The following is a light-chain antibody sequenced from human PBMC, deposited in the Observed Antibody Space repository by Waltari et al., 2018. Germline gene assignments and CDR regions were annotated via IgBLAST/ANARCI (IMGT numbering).Light chain of an antibody. CDR2: AAS. CDR1: QSISSTY. Sequence: EIVLTQSPGTLSLAPGERATLACRASQSISSTYLAWYQQKPGQAPSLLIYAASSRATGIPDRFSGSGSGTDFTLTINRLEPEDFAVYYCQQSDTSSVTFGQGTRLEIK. CDR3: QQSDTSSVT. J-gene: IGKJ5*01. V-gene: IGKV3-20*01.